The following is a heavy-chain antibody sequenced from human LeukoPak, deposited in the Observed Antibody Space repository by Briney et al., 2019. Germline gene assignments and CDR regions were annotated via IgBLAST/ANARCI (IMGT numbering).Heavy chain of an antibody. J-gene: IGHJ4*02. D-gene: IGHD1-26*01. Sequence: GGPLRLSCAASGFTFSNYAMSWVRQAPGKGLEWVSGISGSAGSTYYADSVKGRFTISRDNSKNTLYLQMNSLTDDDTAVYYCAKKWGVGTTTLDYFDYWGQGTLVTVSS. CDR2: ISGSAGST. V-gene: IGHV3-23*01. CDR3: AKKWGVGTTTLDYFDY. CDR1: GFTFSNYA.